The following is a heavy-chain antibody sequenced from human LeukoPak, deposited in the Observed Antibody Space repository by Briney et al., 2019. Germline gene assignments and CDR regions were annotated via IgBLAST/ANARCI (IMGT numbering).Heavy chain of an antibody. D-gene: IGHD6-13*01. V-gene: IGHV3-23*01. CDR2: ISDSGGNT. Sequence: PGGSLRLSCAASGFTFSTYAMNWVRQAPGKGLEWVSAISDSGGNTYYADSVKGRFTISRDNSKNTLYLQMNSLRAEDTAVYYCAKRGSSSWSNFDSWGQGTLVTVSS. J-gene: IGHJ4*02. CDR3: AKRGSSSWSNFDS. CDR1: GFTFSTYA.